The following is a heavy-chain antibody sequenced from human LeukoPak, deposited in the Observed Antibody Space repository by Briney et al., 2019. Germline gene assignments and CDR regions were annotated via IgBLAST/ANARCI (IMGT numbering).Heavy chain of an antibody. J-gene: IGHJ4*02. CDR1: GYTFTSYG. D-gene: IGHD2-21*02. CDR2: INAGNGNT. Sequence: ASVKVSCKASGYTFTSYGISWVRQAPGQRLEWMGWINAGNGNTKYSQEFQGRVTITRDTSASTAYMELSSLRSEDMAVYYCARRVTIGSYYDYWGQGTLVTVSS. V-gene: IGHV1-3*03. CDR3: ARRVTIGSYYDY.